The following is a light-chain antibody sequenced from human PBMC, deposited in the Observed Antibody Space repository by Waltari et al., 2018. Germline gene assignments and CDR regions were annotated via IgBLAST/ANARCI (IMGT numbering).Light chain of an antibody. V-gene: IGKV1-5*03. CDR2: QTS. CDR1: QSVGSW. Sequence: DIQMTQSPSTLSASLGDRVTISCRASQSVGSWLAWSQVKPGKVPKLLIYQTSIFEDGISARFSGSGSGTDFTLTIDSLEPDDFATYYCQQYKTYFFGQGTRLEI. CDR3: QQYKTYF. J-gene: IGKJ2*01.